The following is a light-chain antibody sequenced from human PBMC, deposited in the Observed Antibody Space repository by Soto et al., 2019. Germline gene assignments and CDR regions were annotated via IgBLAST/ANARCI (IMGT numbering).Light chain of an antibody. CDR3: HTLPPLT. V-gene: IGKV1-33*01. Sequence: DIPMTQSPSSLSASVGDRVTITCQASQDISNYLNWCQQKPGKAPNLLIYDASNLTTGVPSRFSGSSSATDFTFTISSLQPEDIATYKYHTLPPLTFGGGTKVEIE. J-gene: IGKJ4*01. CDR2: DAS. CDR1: QDISNY.